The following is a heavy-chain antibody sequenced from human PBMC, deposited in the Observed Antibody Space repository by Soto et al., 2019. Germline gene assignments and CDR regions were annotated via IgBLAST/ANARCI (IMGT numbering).Heavy chain of an antibody. CDR1: GGSISSYY. J-gene: IGHJ4*02. V-gene: IGHV4-59*01. CDR3: ARGSHYYDSSGYYWDY. D-gene: IGHD3-22*01. CDR2: IYYSGST. Sequence: SETLSLTCTVSGGSISSYYWSWIRQPPGKGLEWIGYIYYSGSTNYNPSLKSRVTISVDTSKNQFPLKLSSVTAADTAVYYCARGSHYYDSSGYYWDYWGQGTLVTVSS.